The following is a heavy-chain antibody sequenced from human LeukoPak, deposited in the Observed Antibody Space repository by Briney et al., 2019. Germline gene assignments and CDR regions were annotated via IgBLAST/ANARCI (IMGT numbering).Heavy chain of an antibody. CDR3: VREAGYCASVCLKSNWFDP. V-gene: IGHV3-23*01. CDR1: GFPFSNHA. CDR2: ISNGNT. J-gene: IGHJ5*02. D-gene: IGHD2-15*01. Sequence: PGGSLRLSCAAPGFPFSNHAMSWVRQPPGKGLWWVAAISNGNTYYADSVRGRFAISRDDSKNMVYLQMNSLRDEDTALYYCVREAGYCASVCLKSNWFDPWGQGTLVTVSS.